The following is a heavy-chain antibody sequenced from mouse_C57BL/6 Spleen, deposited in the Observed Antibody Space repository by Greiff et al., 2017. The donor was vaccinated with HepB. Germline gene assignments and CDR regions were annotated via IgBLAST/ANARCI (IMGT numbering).Heavy chain of an antibody. V-gene: IGHV1-42*01. J-gene: IGHJ4*01. D-gene: IGHD2-2*01. Sequence: EVQLQQSGPELVKPGASVKISCKASGYSFTGYYMNWVKQSPEKSLEWIGEINPSTGGTTYNQKFKAKATLTVDKSSSTAYMQLKSLTSEDSAVYYCARHGYHDVYYAMDYWGQGTSVTVSS. CDR1: GYSFTGYY. CDR2: INPSTGGT. CDR3: ARHGYHDVYYAMDY.